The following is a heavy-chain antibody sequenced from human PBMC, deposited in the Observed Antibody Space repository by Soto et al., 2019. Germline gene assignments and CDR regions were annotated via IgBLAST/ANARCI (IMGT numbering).Heavy chain of an antibody. V-gene: IGHV3-7*05. D-gene: IGHD6-13*01. CDR1: GFTFSSYW. Sequence: GGSLRLSCAASGFTFSSYWMSWVRQAPGKGLEWVANIKQDGSEKYYVDSVKGRFTISRDNAKNSLYLRMNSLRAEDTAVYYCTTDLSSSSPGTRAEYFQHWGQGTLVTVSS. CDR3: TTDLSSSSPGTRAEYFQH. J-gene: IGHJ1*01. CDR2: IKQDGSEK.